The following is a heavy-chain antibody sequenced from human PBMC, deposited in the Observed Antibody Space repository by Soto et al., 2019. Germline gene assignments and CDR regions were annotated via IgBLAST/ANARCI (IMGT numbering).Heavy chain of an antibody. CDR1: GFTFSSYS. J-gene: IGHJ4*02. V-gene: IGHV3-21*01. CDR2: ISSSSSYI. D-gene: IGHD6-13*01. CDR3: ARDQRRIAAAGTRSGHLFDY. Sequence: GGSLRLSCAASGFTFSSYSMNWVRQAPGQGLEWVSSISSSSSYIYYADSVKGRFTISRDNAKNSLYLQMNSLRAEDTAVYYCARDQRRIAAAGTRSGHLFDYWGQGTLVTVSS.